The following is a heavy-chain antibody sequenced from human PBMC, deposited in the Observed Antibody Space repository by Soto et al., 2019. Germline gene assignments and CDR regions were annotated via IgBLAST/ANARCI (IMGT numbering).Heavy chain of an antibody. CDR1: VFTFSSYS. V-gene: IGHV3-21*01. CDR2: ISSSSSYI. Sequence: EVQLVESGGGLVKPGGSLRLSCAASVFTFSSYSMNWVRQAPGKGLEWVSSISSSSSYIYYADSVKGRFTISRDNAKNSLYLQMNSLRAEDTAVYYCARDIGSDGIAAAGPVDYWGQGTLVTVSS. CDR3: ARDIGSDGIAAAGPVDY. J-gene: IGHJ4*02. D-gene: IGHD6-13*01.